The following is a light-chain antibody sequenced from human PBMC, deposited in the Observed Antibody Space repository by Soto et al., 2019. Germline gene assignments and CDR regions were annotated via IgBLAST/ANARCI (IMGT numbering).Light chain of an antibody. J-gene: IGLJ2*01. CDR1: SSDVGGYNY. Sequence: QSVLTQPPSASGSPGQSVTISCTGTSSDVGGYNYVSWYQQHPGKAPKLMIYEVSKRPSGVPDRFSGSKSGNTASLTVPGLQAEDEADYYCSSYAGSNNLVFGGGTKLTVL. CDR2: EVS. V-gene: IGLV2-8*01. CDR3: SSYAGSNNLV.